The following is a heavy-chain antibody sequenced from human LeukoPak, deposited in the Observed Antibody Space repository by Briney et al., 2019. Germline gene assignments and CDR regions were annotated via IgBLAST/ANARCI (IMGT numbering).Heavy chain of an antibody. D-gene: IGHD2-15*01. J-gene: IGHJ3*02. CDR1: GFTFSSYG. Sequence: GGSLRLSCAASGFTFSSYGIHWVRQAPGKGLEWVAFIRYDGIHIYYADSVKGRFTISRDNSKNTLYLQMNSLRAEDTAVYYCAKDRVVSREPAAFDIWGQGTMVTVSS. CDR3: AKDRVVSREPAAFDI. CDR2: IRYDGIHI. V-gene: IGHV3-30*02.